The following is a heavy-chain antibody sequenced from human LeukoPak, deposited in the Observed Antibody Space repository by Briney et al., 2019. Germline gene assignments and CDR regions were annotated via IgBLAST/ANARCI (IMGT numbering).Heavy chain of an antibody. V-gene: IGHV1-2*02. J-gene: IGHJ4*02. CDR1: GYTFTGYY. CDR3: TRGDRKDVDTAMATLES. D-gene: IGHD5-18*01. CDR2: INPNSGGT. Sequence: ASVKVSCKASGYTFTGYYMHWVRQAPGQGLEWMGWINPNSGGTNYAQKFQGRVTMTRDTSISTAYMELSRLRFEDTAVYYCTRGDRKDVDTAMATLESWGQGTLVIISS.